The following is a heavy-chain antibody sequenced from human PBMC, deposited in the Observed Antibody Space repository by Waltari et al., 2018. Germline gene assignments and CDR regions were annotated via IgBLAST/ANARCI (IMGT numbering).Heavy chain of an antibody. D-gene: IGHD1-7*01. Sequence: QVQLVQSGSELKKPGASVKVSCKASGYTFTSYAMNWVRTAPGQGLEWMGWINTNTGNPTYAQGFTGRFVFSLDTSVSTAYLQISSLKAEDTAVYYCARSLNWNYASEYNWFDPWGQGTLVTVSS. V-gene: IGHV7-4-1*02. CDR1: GYTFTSYA. CDR3: ARSLNWNYASEYNWFDP. J-gene: IGHJ5*02. CDR2: INTNTGNP.